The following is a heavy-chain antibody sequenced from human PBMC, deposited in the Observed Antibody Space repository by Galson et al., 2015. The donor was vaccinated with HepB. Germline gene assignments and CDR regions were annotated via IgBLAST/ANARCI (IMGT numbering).Heavy chain of an antibody. D-gene: IGHD3-10*01. J-gene: IGHJ6*02. CDR1: GDSVSSNSAA. V-gene: IGHV6-1*01. CDR3: AYGSGSYYHYAMDV. CDR2: TLYRSKWYN. Sequence: CAISGDSVSSNSAAWNWIRQSPSRGLEWLGRTLYRSKWYNDYAVSVKSRITINPDTSKNQFSLQLNSVTPEDTAVYYCAYGSGSYYHYAMDVWGQGTTVTVSS.